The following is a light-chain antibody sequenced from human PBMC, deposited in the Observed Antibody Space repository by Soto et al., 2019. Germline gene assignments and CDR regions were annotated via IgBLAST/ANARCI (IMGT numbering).Light chain of an antibody. CDR3: MIWHSSAWV. Sequence: QSMLTQPSSLSASPGASASLTCTLRSGINVGTYRIYWYQQKPGSPPQYLLRYKSDSDKQQGSGVPSRFSRSKDASANAGILLISGLQSEDEADYYCMIWHSSAWVFGGGTKLTVL. CDR2: YKSDSDK. J-gene: IGLJ3*02. V-gene: IGLV5-45*03. CDR1: SGINVGTYR.